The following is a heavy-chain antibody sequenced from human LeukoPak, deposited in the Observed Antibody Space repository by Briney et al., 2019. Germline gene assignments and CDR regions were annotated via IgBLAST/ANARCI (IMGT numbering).Heavy chain of an antibody. V-gene: IGHV3-11*01. CDR2: ISRSGSTK. D-gene: IGHD2-2*02. Sequence: PGGSLRLSCAASGFTFSDYNMRWIRQAPGKGLEWVSSISRSGSTKYYADSVKGRFTISRDNAKNSLFLQMNSLRADDTAVYYCAMKAVPRPRLYDAFDFWGQGTVVTVSS. CDR3: AMKAVPRPRLYDAFDF. J-gene: IGHJ3*01. CDR1: GFTFSDYN.